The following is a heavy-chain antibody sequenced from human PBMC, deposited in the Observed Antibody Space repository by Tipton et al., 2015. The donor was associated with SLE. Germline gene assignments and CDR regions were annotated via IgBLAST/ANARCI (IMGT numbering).Heavy chain of an antibody. V-gene: IGHV3-30*04. CDR2: ISYDGSNK. CDR1: GFTFSTYP. Sequence: SLRLSCAASGFTFSTYPMHWVRQAPGKGLEWVAVISYDGSNKYYADSLKGRFTISRDNSNNTLYLQMNSLRAEDTALYYCAREYATGLYFYYYYMDVWGKGTTVTVSS. J-gene: IGHJ6*03. CDR3: AREYATGLYFYYYYMDV. D-gene: IGHD2-2*01.